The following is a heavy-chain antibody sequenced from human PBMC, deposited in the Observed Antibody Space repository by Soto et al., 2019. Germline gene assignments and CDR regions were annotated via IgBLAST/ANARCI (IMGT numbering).Heavy chain of an antibody. V-gene: IGHV4-39*01. CDR1: GGSISSSSYY. CDR3: ARADYRMAFDI. D-gene: IGHD3-10*01. J-gene: IGHJ3*02. Sequence: QLQLQESGPGLVKPSETLTLTCTVSGGSISSSSYYWGWIRQPPGKGLEWIGSIYYSGSTYYNPSLKSRVTISVDTSKNQFSLKLSSVTAADTAVYYCARADYRMAFDIWGQGTMVTVSS. CDR2: IYYSGST.